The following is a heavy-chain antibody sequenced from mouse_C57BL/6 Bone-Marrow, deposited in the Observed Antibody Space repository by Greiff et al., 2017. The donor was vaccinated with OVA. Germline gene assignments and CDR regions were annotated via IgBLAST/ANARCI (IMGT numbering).Heavy chain of an antibody. D-gene: IGHD1-1*01. V-gene: IGHV1-50*01. Sequence: QVQLQQPGAELVKPGASVKLSCKASGYTFTSYWMQWVKQRPGQGLEWIGEIDPSDSYTNYNQKFKGKATLTVDTSSSTAYMQLSSLTSEDSAVDYCARGDYYGSGWEFDDWGQGTTLTVSS. J-gene: IGHJ2*01. CDR2: IDPSDSYT. CDR3: ARGDYYGSGWEFDD. CDR1: GYTFTSYW.